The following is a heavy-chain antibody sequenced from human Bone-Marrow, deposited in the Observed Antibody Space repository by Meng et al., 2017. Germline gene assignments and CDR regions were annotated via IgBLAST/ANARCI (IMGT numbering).Heavy chain of an antibody. D-gene: IGHD6-19*01. J-gene: IGHJ4*02. Sequence: QLQESGPGRVRPSGALSLTCVVSGGSISSIDWWSWVRQPPGKGLEWIGEIYHGGDTNYNPSLKSRVTIAIDKSKNQFSLKLSSVTAADTAVYYCASWIYSCGWQWGQGALVTVFS. CDR1: GGSISSIDW. CDR2: IYHGGDT. V-gene: IGHV4/OR15-8*02. CDR3: ASWIYSCGWQ.